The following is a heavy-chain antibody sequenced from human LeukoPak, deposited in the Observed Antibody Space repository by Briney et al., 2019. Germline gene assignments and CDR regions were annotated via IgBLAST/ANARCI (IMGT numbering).Heavy chain of an antibody. CDR1: GYTFTGYY. J-gene: IGHJ3*02. V-gene: IGHV1-2*02. Sequence: ASVKVSCKASGYTFTGYYMHWVRQAPGQGLEWMGWINPNSGGTNHAQKFQGRVTMTRDTSISTAYMELSRLRSDDTAVYYCANSYGSAGAHFDAFDIWGQGTMVTVSS. CDR2: INPNSGGT. CDR3: ANSYGSAGAHFDAFDI. D-gene: IGHD2-15*01.